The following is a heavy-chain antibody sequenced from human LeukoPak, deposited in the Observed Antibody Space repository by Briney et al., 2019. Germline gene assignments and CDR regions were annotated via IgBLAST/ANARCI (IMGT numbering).Heavy chain of an antibody. CDR3: ARDHNYYDSSGPFDY. Sequence: ASVKVSCKASGYTFTGYYMHWVRQAPGQGLEWMGWINPNSGGTNCAQKFQGRVTMTRDTSISTAYMELSRLRSDDTAVYYCARDHNYYDSSGPFDYWGQGTLVTVSS. CDR2: INPNSGGT. J-gene: IGHJ4*02. D-gene: IGHD3-22*01. V-gene: IGHV1-2*02. CDR1: GYTFTGYY.